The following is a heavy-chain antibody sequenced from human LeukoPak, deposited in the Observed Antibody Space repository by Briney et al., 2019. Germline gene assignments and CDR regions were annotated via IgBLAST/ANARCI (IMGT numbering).Heavy chain of an antibody. CDR1: GFTFSSYG. CDR2: IWYGGSNK. D-gene: IGHD1-26*01. V-gene: IGHV3-30*02. CDR3: AKAHYSGSPPSAFDI. Sequence: PGGSLRLSCAASGFTFSSYGMHWVRQAPGKGPEWVAVIWYGGSNKYYADSVKGRFTISRDNSKNTLYLQMNSLRAEDTAVYYCAKAHYSGSPPSAFDIWGQGTMVTVSS. J-gene: IGHJ3*02.